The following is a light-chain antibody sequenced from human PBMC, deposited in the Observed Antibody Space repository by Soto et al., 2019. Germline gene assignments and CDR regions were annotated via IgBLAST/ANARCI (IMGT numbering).Light chain of an antibody. Sequence: EVVLTQSPGTLSLSPGERATLSCRASQTVNNRYLAWYQQQPGQAPRLLIFGASNRATGIPDRFSGTGSGTDFALTIRRLEAEDFAVYYCHQFGSSPPWTFGQGTKVEIK. CDR3: HQFGSSPPWT. CDR2: GAS. V-gene: IGKV3-20*01. J-gene: IGKJ1*01. CDR1: QTVNNRY.